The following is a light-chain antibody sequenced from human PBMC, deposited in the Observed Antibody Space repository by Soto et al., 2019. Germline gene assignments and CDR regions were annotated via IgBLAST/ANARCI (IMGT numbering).Light chain of an antibody. V-gene: IGKV1-13*02. CDR1: QAIRGA. CDR3: QQFLSYPIT. CDR2: DVS. J-gene: IGKJ5*01. Sequence: AIQVTQSPSSLSASVGDRVTITCRASQAIRGALAWYQQKQGQPPRLLIYDVSSLESGVPSRFSGSGSGTEFTLTISSLQPEDFGTYYCQQFLSYPITFGHGTRLEIK.